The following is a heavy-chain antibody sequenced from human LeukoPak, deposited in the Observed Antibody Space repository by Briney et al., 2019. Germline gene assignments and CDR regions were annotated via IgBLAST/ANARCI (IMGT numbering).Heavy chain of an antibody. CDR3: ARDLKSEYYFDY. J-gene: IGHJ4*02. D-gene: IGHD3-10*01. V-gene: IGHV4-38-2*02. CDR1: GYSISSGYY. Sequence: SETLSLTCTVSGYSISSGYYWGWIRQPPGKGLEWIGNIYHGGSTYYNPSLKSRVTISVDTSKNQFSLKLSSVTAPDTAVYFCARDLKSEYYFDYWGQGTLVTVSS. CDR2: IYHGGST.